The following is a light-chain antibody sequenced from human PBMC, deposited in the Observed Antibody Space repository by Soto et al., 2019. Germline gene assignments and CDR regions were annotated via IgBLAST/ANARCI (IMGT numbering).Light chain of an antibody. V-gene: IGLV1-47*01. CDR1: TSNIGSNY. CDR2: RNN. Sequence: QAVVTQPPSASGTPGQRVTIFCSGSTSNIGSNYVYWYQHLPGTAPKLLIYRNNQRPSGVPDRFSGSKSGTSASLAISGLRSEDEADYYCAAWGDSLSGVVFGGGTKLTVL. CDR3: AAWGDSLSGVV. J-gene: IGLJ2*01.